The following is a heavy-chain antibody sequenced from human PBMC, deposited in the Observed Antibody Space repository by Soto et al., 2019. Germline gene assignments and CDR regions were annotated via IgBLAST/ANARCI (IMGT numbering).Heavy chain of an antibody. CDR1: GFTFSSYA. J-gene: IGHJ4*02. V-gene: IGHV3-23*01. D-gene: IGHD3-3*01. CDR2: ISGSGGST. CDR3: AKDSVYYDFWSGYLSFDY. Sequence: GGSLRLSCAASGFTFSSYAMSWVRQAPGKGLEWVSAISGSGGSTYYADSVKGRFTISRDNSKNTLYLQMNSLRAEDTAVYYCAKDSVYYDFWSGYLSFDYWGQGTLVTVSS.